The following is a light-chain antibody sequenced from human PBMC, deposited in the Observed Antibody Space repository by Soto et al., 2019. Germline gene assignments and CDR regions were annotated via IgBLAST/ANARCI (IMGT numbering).Light chain of an antibody. CDR2: DVT. CDR3: DSLSSSSNPCV. CDR1: SSDIGAYNF. J-gene: IGLJ1*01. V-gene: IGLV2-14*03. Sequence: QSALTQPASGSGSPGQSITISCTGTSSDIGAYNFVSWYQHHPDKAPKLIIYDVTNRPSGVSIRVSGSKSGNTASLTISVLQADDGGDCYSDSLSSSSNPCVFGTRTKLTVL.